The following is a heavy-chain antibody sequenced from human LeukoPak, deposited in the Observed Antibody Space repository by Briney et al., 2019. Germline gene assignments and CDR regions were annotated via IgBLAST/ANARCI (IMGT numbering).Heavy chain of an antibody. CDR2: IGGDGGGGT. CDR3: VKDFGRNLGGPGY. J-gene: IGHJ4*02. D-gene: IGHD3-10*01. V-gene: IGHV3-23*01. Sequence: PGGSLRLSCAASGFTFSTYTMAWVRQAPGGGLEWVSGIGGDGGGGTYYADSVKGQFAISRDNSKSTLYLQMNSLRVEDTAAYYCVKDFGRNLGGPGYWGRGTLVTVSS. CDR1: GFTFSTYT.